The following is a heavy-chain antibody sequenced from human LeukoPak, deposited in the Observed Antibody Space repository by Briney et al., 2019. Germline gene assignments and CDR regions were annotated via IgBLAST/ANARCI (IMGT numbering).Heavy chain of an antibody. CDR2: IYHSGST. J-gene: IGHJ3*02. V-gene: IGHV4-38-2*01. CDR3: ARAPLITFGGVIGDAFDI. D-gene: IGHD3-16*02. CDR1: GYSTSSGYY. Sequence: SETLSLTCAVSGYSTSSGYYWGWIRQPPGKGLEWIGSIYHSGSTYYNPSLKSRVTISVDTSKNQFSLKLSSVTAADTAVYYCARAPLITFGGVIGDAFDIWGQGTMVTVSS.